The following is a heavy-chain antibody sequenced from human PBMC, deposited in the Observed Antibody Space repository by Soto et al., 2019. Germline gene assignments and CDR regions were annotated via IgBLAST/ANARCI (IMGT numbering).Heavy chain of an antibody. D-gene: IGHD3-16*01. CDR1: GGSISSYY. CDR3: ARRWGDYFDY. J-gene: IGHJ4*02. V-gene: IGHV4-59*08. CDR2: IYYSGST. Sequence: QVQLQESGPGLVKPSETLSLTCTVSGGSISSYYWSWIRQPPGKGLEWIGYIYYSGSTNYNPSLKRRVTISVDTPKNQFSPKLSLKLSSVTAAHTAGYYCARRWGDYFDYGGQGTLVTVSS.